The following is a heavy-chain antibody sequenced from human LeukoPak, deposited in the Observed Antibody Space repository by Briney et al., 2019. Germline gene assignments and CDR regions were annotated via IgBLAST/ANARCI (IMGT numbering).Heavy chain of an antibody. V-gene: IGHV3-30*04. D-gene: IGHD2-8*01. CDR1: GFTFSSYA. J-gene: IGHJ4*02. CDR3: ARVYLERLTAGYFDH. Sequence: GGSLRLSCAASGFTFSSYAMHWVRQAPGKGLEWVAVISDDGRHNYYADSVKGRFTISRDNSKSTLYLQMNSLRDDDSAAYFCARVYLERLTAGYFDHWGQGTQVTVSP. CDR2: ISDDGRHN.